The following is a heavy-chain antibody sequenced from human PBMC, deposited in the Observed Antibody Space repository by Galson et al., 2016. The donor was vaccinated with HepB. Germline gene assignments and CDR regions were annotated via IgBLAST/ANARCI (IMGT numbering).Heavy chain of an antibody. D-gene: IGHD1-20*01. CDR3: VRARGITGTVPDH. CDR2: IWYDGSNQ. J-gene: IGHJ1*01. CDR1: GFMFNMFG. Sequence: SLRLSCAASGFMFNMFGMHWVRQAPGKGLEWVAVIWYDGSNQYYADSVKGRFTISRDNSKNIVHLQMNSLRGEDTAVYYCVRARGITGTVPDHWGQGTLVSVSA. V-gene: IGHV3-33*01.